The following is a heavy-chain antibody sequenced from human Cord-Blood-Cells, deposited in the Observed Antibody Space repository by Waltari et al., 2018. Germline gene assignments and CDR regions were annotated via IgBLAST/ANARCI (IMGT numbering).Heavy chain of an antibody. CDR3: AKDSGSSWYYYYYGMDV. CDR1: GFTFSSYG. CDR2: IRYDGSNK. D-gene: IGHD6-13*01. V-gene: IGHV3-30*02. J-gene: IGHJ6*02. Sequence: QVQLVESGGGVVQPGGSLRLSCAASGFTFSSYGMHWVLQAPGKGLEWVAFIRYDGSNKYYADSVKGRFTISRDNSKNTLYLQMNSLRAEDTAVYYCAKDSGSSWYYYYYGMDVWGQGTTVTVSS.